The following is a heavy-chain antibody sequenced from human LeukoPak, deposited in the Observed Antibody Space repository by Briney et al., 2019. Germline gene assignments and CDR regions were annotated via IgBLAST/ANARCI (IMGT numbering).Heavy chain of an antibody. V-gene: IGHV3-23*01. CDR2: ISGSGGGT. CDR1: GFTFSTYA. J-gene: IGHJ4*02. CDR3: AKDYCSSTTCYWDY. Sequence: QPGGSLRLSCAASGFTFSTYAMSWVRQAPGTGLGWVSAISGSGGGTYYADSVKGRFTISRDNSKNTLYLQMSSLRAEDTAIYYCAKDYCSSTTCYWDYWGQGTLVTVSS. D-gene: IGHD2-2*01.